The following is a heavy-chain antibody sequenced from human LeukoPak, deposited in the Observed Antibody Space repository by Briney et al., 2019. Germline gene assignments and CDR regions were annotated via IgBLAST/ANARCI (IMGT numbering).Heavy chain of an antibody. Sequence: GGSLRLSCAASGFTFSSYGLHWVRQAPGKGLEWVALISYDGTNKYYADSVKGRFTISRDYSKNTLYLQMNSLRAEDTAVYYCAGSAAGSFGWFDPWGQGTLVTVSS. D-gene: IGHD6-13*01. V-gene: IGHV3-30*03. CDR1: GFTFSSYG. CDR2: ISYDGTNK. CDR3: AGSAAGSFGWFDP. J-gene: IGHJ5*02.